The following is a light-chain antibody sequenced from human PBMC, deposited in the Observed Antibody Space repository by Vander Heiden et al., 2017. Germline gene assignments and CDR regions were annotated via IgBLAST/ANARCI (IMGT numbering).Light chain of an antibody. J-gene: IGLJ1*01. CDR3: SSYTSSSTPLDV. V-gene: IGLV2-14*01. CDR1: SSYVGGYNC. CDR2: EVS. Sequence: QSALTQPASVSGSPGQSLTISCTGTSSYVGGYNCVSWYQQEPGKAPKLMIYEVSNRPSGVSNRFSGSKSGNTASLTISGLQAEDEAEYYCSSYTSSSTPLDVFGTGTKVTVL.